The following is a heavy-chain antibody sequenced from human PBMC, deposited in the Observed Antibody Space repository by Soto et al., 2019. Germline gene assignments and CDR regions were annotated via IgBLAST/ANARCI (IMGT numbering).Heavy chain of an antibody. V-gene: IGHV4-34*01. CDR2: INHSGST. D-gene: IGHD2-8*02. CDR1: GGSSCGYY. Sequence: PSETLSLTCAVYGGSSCGYYWTWIRQPPGTGLEWIGEINHSGSTNYNPSLKSRVTISVDTSKNQFSLKLTSVTAADTAVYYCARDKITGLFDYWGQGTLVTVSS. J-gene: IGHJ4*02. CDR3: ARDKITGLFDY.